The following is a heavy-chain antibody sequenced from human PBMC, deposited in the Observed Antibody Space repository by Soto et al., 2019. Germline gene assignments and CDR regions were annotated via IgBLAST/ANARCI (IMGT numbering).Heavy chain of an antibody. J-gene: IGHJ1*01. Sequence: QVQLVQSGPDLKRPGASMKVSCKASGYTFTSYGISWVRQAPGQGLEWMAWISPLKGRTQYSQKAQGRVTLSTDTPSNTAYMEMTTLRVDDTAVYYCAMDYGDRPAYFKHWGQGTLVTVS. CDR2: ISPLKGRT. V-gene: IGHV1-18*04. D-gene: IGHD4-17*01. CDR3: AMDYGDRPAYFKH. CDR1: GYTFTSYG.